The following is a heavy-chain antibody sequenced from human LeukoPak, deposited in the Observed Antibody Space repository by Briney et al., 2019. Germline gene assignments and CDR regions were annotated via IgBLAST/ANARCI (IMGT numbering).Heavy chain of an antibody. Sequence: ASVKVSCKASGYTFTGYYMHWVRQAPGQGLEWMGWINPNSGGTNYAQKFQGRVTMTRDTSISTAYMELSRLRSDDTAVYYCARGSIRGVPLFSDWGQGTLVTVPS. CDR3: ARGSIRGVPLFSD. V-gene: IGHV1-2*02. J-gene: IGHJ4*02. CDR2: INPNSGGT. D-gene: IGHD6-6*01. CDR1: GYTFTGYY.